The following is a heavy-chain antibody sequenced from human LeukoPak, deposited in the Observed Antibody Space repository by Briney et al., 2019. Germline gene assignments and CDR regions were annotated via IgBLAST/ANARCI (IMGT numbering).Heavy chain of an antibody. CDR1: GGSFSGYY. D-gene: IGHD4-17*01. CDR2: INHSGST. CDR3: ARMTTVTTGNWYFDL. V-gene: IGHV4-34*01. J-gene: IGHJ2*01. Sequence: PSETLSLTCAVYGGSFSGYYWSWIRQPPGKGLEWIGEINHSGSTNYNPSLKSRVTISVDTSKNQFSLKLSSVTAADAAVYFCARMTTVTTGNWYFDLWGRGTLVTVSS.